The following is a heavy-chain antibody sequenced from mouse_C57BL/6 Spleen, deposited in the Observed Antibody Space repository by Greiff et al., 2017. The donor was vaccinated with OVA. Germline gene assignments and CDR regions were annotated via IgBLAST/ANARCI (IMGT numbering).Heavy chain of an antibody. J-gene: IGHJ2*01. CDR2: FYTGSGSI. Sequence: QVHLKQSGAELVKPGASVKLSCKASGYTFTEYTIHWVKQRSGQGLAWLGWFYTGSGSIKYNEKFKDKATLTADKSSSTVYMELRRLTYEDSAVNFCARHEGVSDYDVHLDYWGQGTTLTVSS. V-gene: IGHV1-62-2*01. D-gene: IGHD2-4*01. CDR1: GYTFTEYT. CDR3: ARHEGVSDYDVHLDY.